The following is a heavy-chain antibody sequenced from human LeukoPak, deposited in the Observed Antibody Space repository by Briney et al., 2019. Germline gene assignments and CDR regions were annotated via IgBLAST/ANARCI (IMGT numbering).Heavy chain of an antibody. CDR1: GYTFTSYG. V-gene: IGHV1-18*01. Sequence: ASVKVSCKASGYTFTSYGISWVRQAPGQGLEWMGWISAYNGNTNYAQKLQGRVTITTDTSTSTAYMELRSLRSDDTAVYCCASESHFGSSGWDYWGQGTLVTVSS. J-gene: IGHJ4*02. D-gene: IGHD6-19*01. CDR3: ASESHFGSSGWDY. CDR2: ISAYNGNT.